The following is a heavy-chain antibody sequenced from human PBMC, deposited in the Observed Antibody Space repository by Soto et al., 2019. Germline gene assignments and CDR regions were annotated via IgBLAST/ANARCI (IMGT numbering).Heavy chain of an antibody. V-gene: IGHV1-18*01. CDR3: ARSSSGWYSNWFDP. Sequence: GASVKVSCKASGYTFTSYGISWVRQAPGQGLEWMGWISAYNGNTNYAQKLQGRVTMTTDTSTSTAYMELRSLRSDDTAVYYYARSSSGWYSNWFDPWGQGTLVTVSS. J-gene: IGHJ5*02. CDR2: ISAYNGNT. CDR1: GYTFTSYG. D-gene: IGHD6-19*01.